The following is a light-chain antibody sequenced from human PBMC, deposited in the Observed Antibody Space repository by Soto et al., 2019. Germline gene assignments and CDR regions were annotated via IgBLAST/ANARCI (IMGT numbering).Light chain of an antibody. CDR3: QSYNDWPFT. CDR2: GAS. Sequence: EIVMTQSPATLSVSPGERVTLSCRASESLSTYLAGYQQKPGQAPRLLIYGASTQATGNPDRFSGSGSATDFTLTISILQSEDVAVYYCQSYNDWPFTFGQGTKLEI. CDR1: ESLSTY. V-gene: IGKV3-15*01. J-gene: IGKJ2*01.